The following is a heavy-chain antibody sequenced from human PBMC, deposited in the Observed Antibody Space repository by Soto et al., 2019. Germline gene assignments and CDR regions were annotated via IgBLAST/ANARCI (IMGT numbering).Heavy chain of an antibody. V-gene: IGHV3-15*01. CDR2: IKSKTDGGTA. J-gene: IGHJ3*02. Sequence: GGSLRLSCAASGFTFSNAWMSWGRQAPGKGLERVGRIKSKTDGGTADYAAPVKGRFTISRDDSKNTLYLQMNSLKTEDTAVYYCTPADLNCSSTSCKPADMWGQGTMVTISS. CDR1: GFTFSNAW. D-gene: IGHD2-2*01. CDR3: TPADLNCSSTSCKPADM.